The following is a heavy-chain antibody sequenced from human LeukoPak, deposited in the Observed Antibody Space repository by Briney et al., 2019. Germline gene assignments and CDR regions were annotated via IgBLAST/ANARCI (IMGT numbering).Heavy chain of an antibody. Sequence: AESLLTFCKGSGYTFTTYYINWVRQTPGKGLEWMGRIDPSDSYTHYSPSFEGHVTFSADKSINTVYLRWDSLRASDTAMYYCARRITALADLDAFEFWGLGTMVTVSS. CDR3: ARRITALADLDAFEF. J-gene: IGHJ3*01. D-gene: IGHD2-21*02. V-gene: IGHV5-10-1*01. CDR1: GYTFTTYY. CDR2: IDPSDSYT.